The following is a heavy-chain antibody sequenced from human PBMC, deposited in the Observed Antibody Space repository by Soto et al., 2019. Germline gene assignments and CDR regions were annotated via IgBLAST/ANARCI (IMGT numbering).Heavy chain of an antibody. D-gene: IGHD5-12*01. CDR1: GGSVSSGSYY. V-gene: IGHV4-61*01. CDR2: IYNSEST. Sequence: SETLSLTCTVSGGSVSSGSYYWSWIRQPPGKGLEWIGYIYNSESTNYNNSLKSRVTISVDTSKNQIILKLSSVTAADTAVYYCARGKRRDGSDYWGQGTLVTVS. J-gene: IGHJ4*02. CDR3: ARGKRRDGSDY.